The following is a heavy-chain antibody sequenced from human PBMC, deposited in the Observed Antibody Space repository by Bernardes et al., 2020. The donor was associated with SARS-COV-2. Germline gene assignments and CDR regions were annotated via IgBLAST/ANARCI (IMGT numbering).Heavy chain of an antibody. J-gene: IGHJ5*02. CDR1: GASISSSSDYY. D-gene: IGHD6-13*01. CDR3: AREDFIVAAGTRWFDP. Sequence: SETLSRTCSVSGASISSSSDYYWGWIRQPPGKGPQWIGSIHYSGSISYNPSLKSRVTMSVDTSTNHFSLKVSSVTAADTAVYYCAREDFIVAAGTRWFDPWGQGTPVTVPS. V-gene: IGHV4-39*02. CDR2: IHYSGSI.